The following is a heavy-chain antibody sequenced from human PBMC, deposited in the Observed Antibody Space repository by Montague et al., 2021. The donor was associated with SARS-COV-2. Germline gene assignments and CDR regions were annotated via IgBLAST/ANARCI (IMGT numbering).Heavy chain of an antibody. J-gene: IGHJ2*01. V-gene: IGHV4-39*01. CDR2: SRYGGTS. CDR3: ARQDIQLRFDL. Sequence: SETLSLTCTVSSASISNDIYYWGWIRQPPGKGPEWIGGSRYGGTSYSNPSLKSRVTISIDTSKDQCSLTMTAVTAADTAVYFCARQDIQLRFDLWGRGTLVTVSS. CDR1: SASISNDIYY. D-gene: IGHD1-1*01.